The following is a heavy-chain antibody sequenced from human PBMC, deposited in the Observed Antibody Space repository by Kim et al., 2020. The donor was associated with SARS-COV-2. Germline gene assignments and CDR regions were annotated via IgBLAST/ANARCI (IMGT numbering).Heavy chain of an antibody. CDR1: GFTFSNAW. Sequence: GGSLRLSCVASGFTFSNAWMSSARQAPGKGLEWVGRIKSKTDGGTTDYAAPVKGRFTISRDDSKNTLHLQMNSLKTEDTAVYYCTTARYDYSDSNDFWGQGTLVTVSS. D-gene: IGHD4-17*01. V-gene: IGHV3-15*01. J-gene: IGHJ4*02. CDR3: TTARYDYSDSNDF. CDR2: IKSKTDGGTT.